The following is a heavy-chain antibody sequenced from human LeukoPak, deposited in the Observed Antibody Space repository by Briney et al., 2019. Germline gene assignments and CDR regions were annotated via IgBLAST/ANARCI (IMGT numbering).Heavy chain of an antibody. CDR3: AKSPKSPAISMVRGTSQYNYYMDV. J-gene: IGHJ6*03. D-gene: IGHD3-10*01. V-gene: IGHV3-23*01. Sequence: GGSLRLSCVASGFTFSTYGMSWVRQAPGKGLEWVSTISGSGASRYYADSVKGRFTISRDNSKNTLYLQMNSLRAEDTAVYYCAKSPKSPAISMVRGTSQYNYYMDVWGKGTTVTISS. CDR2: ISGSGASR. CDR1: GFTFSTYG.